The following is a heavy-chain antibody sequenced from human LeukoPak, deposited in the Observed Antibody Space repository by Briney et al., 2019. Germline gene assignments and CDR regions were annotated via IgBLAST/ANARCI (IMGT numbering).Heavy chain of an antibody. CDR2: INWNGGST. V-gene: IGHV3-20*04. J-gene: IGHJ4*02. Sequence: GGSLRLSCAASGFTFDDYGMTWVRQAPGKGLEWVSGINWNGGSTGYVDSVKGRFTISRDNAKNSLYLQMNSLRAEDTAIYYCATYRKLLLPFESWGQGTLVTVSS. D-gene: IGHD5-18*01. CDR1: GFTFDDYG. CDR3: ATYRKLLLPFES.